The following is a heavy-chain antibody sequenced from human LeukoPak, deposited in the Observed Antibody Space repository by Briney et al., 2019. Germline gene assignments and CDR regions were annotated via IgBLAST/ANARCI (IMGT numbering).Heavy chain of an antibody. Sequence: SETLSLTCTVSGGSISSGGYYWSWIRQPPGKGLEWIGYIYHSGSTNYNPSLKSRVTISVDTSKNQFSLKLSSVTAADTAVYYCARYCSSTRNAFDIWGQGTMVTVSS. D-gene: IGHD2-2*01. CDR2: IYHSGST. J-gene: IGHJ3*02. CDR1: GGSISSGGYY. V-gene: IGHV4-61*08. CDR3: ARYCSSTRNAFDI.